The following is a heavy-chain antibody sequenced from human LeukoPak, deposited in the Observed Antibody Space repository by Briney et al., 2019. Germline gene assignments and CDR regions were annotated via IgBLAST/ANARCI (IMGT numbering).Heavy chain of an antibody. CDR3: ASPPEVRYFDWLPRY. Sequence: SETLSLTCTVSGGSISSSSYYWGWIRQPPGKGLEWIGSIYYSGSTYYNPPLKSRVTISVDTSKNQFSLKLSSVTAADTAVYYCASPPEVRYFDWLPRYWGQGTLVTVSS. CDR1: GGSISSSSYY. CDR2: IYYSGST. D-gene: IGHD3-9*01. J-gene: IGHJ4*02. V-gene: IGHV4-39*01.